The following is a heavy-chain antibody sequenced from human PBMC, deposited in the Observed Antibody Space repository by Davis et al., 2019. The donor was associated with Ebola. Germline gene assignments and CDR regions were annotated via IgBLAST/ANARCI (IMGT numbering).Heavy chain of an antibody. CDR2: IYSGGST. Sequence: GESLKISCAASGFTVSSNYMSWVRQAPGKGLEWVSVIYSGGSTYYADSVKGRFTISRHNSKNTLYLQMNSLRAEDTAVYYCARAPQKLYYDFWSGLNWFDPWGQGTLVTVSS. CDR3: ARAPQKLYYDFWSGLNWFDP. V-gene: IGHV3-53*04. D-gene: IGHD3-3*01. J-gene: IGHJ5*02. CDR1: GFTVSSNY.